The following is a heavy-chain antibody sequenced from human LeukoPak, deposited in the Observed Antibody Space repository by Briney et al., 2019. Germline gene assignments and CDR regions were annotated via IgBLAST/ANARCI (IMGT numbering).Heavy chain of an antibody. CDR2: IIPTFGTA. J-gene: IGHJ4*02. V-gene: IGHV1-69*13. D-gene: IGHD5-18*01. Sequence: ASVKVSCKASGGTFSSYAISWVRQAPGQGLEWMGGIIPTFGTANYAQKFQGRVTITADESTSTAYMELSSLRSEDTAVYYCARGLSDTAMALFDYWGREPWSPSPQ. CDR3: ARGLSDTAMALFDY. CDR1: GGTFSSYA.